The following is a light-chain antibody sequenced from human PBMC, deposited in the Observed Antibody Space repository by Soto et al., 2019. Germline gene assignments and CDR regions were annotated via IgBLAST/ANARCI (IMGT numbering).Light chain of an antibody. CDR2: EVS. CDR1: SSDVGGYNY. CDR3: SSYSGSNKGV. J-gene: IGLJ2*01. V-gene: IGLV2-8*01. Sequence: QPVLTQPPSASGSPGQSVTISCTGTSSDVGGYNYVSWYPQHPGKAPKLMIYEVSTRPSGVPDRFSGSKSGNTASLTVSGLQAEDEADYYCSSYSGSNKGVVGGGTQLTVL.